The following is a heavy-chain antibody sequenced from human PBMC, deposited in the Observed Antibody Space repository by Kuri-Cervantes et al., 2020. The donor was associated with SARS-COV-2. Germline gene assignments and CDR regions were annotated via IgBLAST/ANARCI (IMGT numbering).Heavy chain of an antibody. D-gene: IGHD6-13*01. CDR2: IWYDGSNK. CDR3: ARDWVAAAGQAEYFQH. V-gene: IGHV3-33*01. Sequence: GGSLRLSCAASGFTFSSYGMHWVRQAPGKGLEWVAVIWYDGSNKYYADSVKGRFTISRDNSKNTVFLQMNSLRVEDTAVYYCARDWVAAAGQAEYFQHWGQGTRVTVSS. J-gene: IGHJ1*01. CDR1: GFTFSSYG.